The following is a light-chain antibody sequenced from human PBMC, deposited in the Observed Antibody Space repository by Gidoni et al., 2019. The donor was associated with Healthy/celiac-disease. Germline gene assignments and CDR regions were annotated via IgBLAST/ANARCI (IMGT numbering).Light chain of an antibody. CDR1: KSISSW. CDR3: QQYNSYPYT. J-gene: IGKJ2*01. CDR2: KAS. Sequence: DIQMPQSPSTLSASVGDRVTITCRASKSISSWLAWYQQKPGKAPKLLIYKASSLESGVPSRFSGSGSGTEFTLTISSLQPDDFATYYCQQYNSYPYTFXHXTKLEIK. V-gene: IGKV1-5*03.